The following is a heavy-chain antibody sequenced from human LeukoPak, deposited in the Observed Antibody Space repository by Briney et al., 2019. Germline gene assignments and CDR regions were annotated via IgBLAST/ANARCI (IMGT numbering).Heavy chain of an antibody. CDR1: GFTFSNYA. Sequence: GGSLRLSCAASGFTFSNYAMSWVRQAPGKGLEWVSAISGSGDSTYYTDSVKGRFTFSRDNSKNTLYLEMNSLRVEDTAVYYCAKASFHHAFDIWGQGTMVTVSS. J-gene: IGHJ3*02. CDR2: ISGSGDST. D-gene: IGHD2/OR15-2a*01. CDR3: AKASFHHAFDI. V-gene: IGHV3-23*01.